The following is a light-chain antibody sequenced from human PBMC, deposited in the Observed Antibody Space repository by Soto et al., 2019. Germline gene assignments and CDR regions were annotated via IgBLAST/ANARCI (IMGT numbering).Light chain of an antibody. Sequence: QSALTQAPSASGSPGQSVTISCTGTSSDVGGYDYVSWYQQRPGRAPKLLIYEVTKRPSGVPDRFSGSKSGNTASLTVSGLQTEDEADYYCTSYAGSNAVIFGGGTKLIVL. CDR2: EVT. CDR3: TSYAGSNAVI. J-gene: IGLJ2*01. CDR1: SSDVGGYDY. V-gene: IGLV2-8*01.